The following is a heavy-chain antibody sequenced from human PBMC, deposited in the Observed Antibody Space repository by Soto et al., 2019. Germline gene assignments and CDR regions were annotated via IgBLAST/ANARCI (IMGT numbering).Heavy chain of an antibody. J-gene: IGHJ4*02. CDR2: ISQDGNNK. D-gene: IGHD1-26*01. V-gene: IGHV3-7*01. Sequence: VGSLRLSCASSGLTFSSFWMSWVRQAPGKGPEWVASISQDGNNKQYVDSVKGRFTISRDNAENSLYLQMNSLRAEDTAVYYCARDYRADWGPGTLVTVSS. CDR1: GLTFSSFW. CDR3: ARDYRAD.